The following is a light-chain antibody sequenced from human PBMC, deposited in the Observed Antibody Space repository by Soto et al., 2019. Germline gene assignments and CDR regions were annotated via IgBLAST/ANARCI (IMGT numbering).Light chain of an antibody. V-gene: IGLV2-14*01. J-gene: IGLJ1*01. CDR1: SSDVGGYDY. CDR2: EVI. CDR3: SSYTSRDTLV. Sequence: QSALTQPPSASGSPGQSVTISCTGTSSDVGGYDYVSWYQQHPDRAPKLIISEVINRPSGVSNRFSGSKSGNTASLTISGLQAEDEADYYCSSYTSRDTLVFGTGTKLTVL.